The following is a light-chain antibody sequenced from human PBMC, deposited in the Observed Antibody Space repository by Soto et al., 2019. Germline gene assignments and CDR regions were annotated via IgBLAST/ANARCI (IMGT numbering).Light chain of an antibody. J-gene: IGKJ1*01. CDR3: QQYHSYWT. Sequence: DFQITQSPSTLSASVGARLTITCRASQNIGSRLAWFQQKPGKDPKLLICDASSLESGVPQRFSGSGSGTEFTLTISSLQTDDFSTYYCQQYHSYWTFGQGTKVDIK. CDR1: QNIGSR. V-gene: IGKV1-5*01. CDR2: DAS.